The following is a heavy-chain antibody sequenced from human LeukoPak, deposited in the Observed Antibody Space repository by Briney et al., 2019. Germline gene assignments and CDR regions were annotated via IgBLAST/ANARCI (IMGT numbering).Heavy chain of an antibody. V-gene: IGHV3-11*04. J-gene: IGHJ4*02. CDR1: GFTFSDYY. CDR2: ISSSGRTI. Sequence: GGSLRLSCAASGFTFSDYYMSWIRQAPGKGLEWVSYISSSGRTIYYADSVKGRFTISRENAKNSVYLQMSSLRTEDTAVYYCSSSTAIGYWGQGTLVTVSS. CDR3: SSSTAIGY.